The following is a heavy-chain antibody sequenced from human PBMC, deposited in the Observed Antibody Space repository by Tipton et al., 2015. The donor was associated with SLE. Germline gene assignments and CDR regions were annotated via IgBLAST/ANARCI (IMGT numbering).Heavy chain of an antibody. CDR3: ARGSSAFEI. CDR1: GGSISGHY. CDR2: IYYSGST. J-gene: IGHJ3*02. Sequence: TLSLTCTVSGGSISGHYRSWIRQPPGKGLEWIGYIYYSGSTNCNPSLESRLTISVDTSKNQFSLKLNSVTAADTAVYYCARGSSAFEIWGQGTLVTVSS. D-gene: IGHD3-10*01. V-gene: IGHV4-59*11.